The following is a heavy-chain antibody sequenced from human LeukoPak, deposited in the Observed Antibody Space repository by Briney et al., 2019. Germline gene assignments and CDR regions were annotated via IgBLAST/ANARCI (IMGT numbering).Heavy chain of an antibody. CDR3: ARSPPYCSSTSCYAGDY. D-gene: IGHD2-2*01. Sequence: GGSLRLSCVASGFTFSSSTMNWVRQAPGKGLEWVSSISSSSIYIYSADSVKGRFTISRDNAKNSLSLQMNSLRAEDTAVYYRARSPPYCSSTSCYAGDYWGQGTLVTVSS. CDR2: ISSSSIYI. V-gene: IGHV3-21*01. CDR1: GFTFSSST. J-gene: IGHJ4*02.